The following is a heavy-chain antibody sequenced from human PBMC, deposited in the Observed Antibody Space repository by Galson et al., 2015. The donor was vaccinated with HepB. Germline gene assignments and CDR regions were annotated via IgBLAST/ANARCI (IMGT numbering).Heavy chain of an antibody. CDR1: GFNFSNYG. D-gene: IGHD6-19*01. Sequence: SLRLSCAASGFNFSNYGMHWVRQAPGKGLEWVAVIWYDGSNKYYEDSVKGRFTISRENSKNTLYLQMNSLRAEDTAVYYCARDDTSGFDGMDVWGQGTTVTVTS. CDR2: IWYDGSNK. V-gene: IGHV3-33*01. J-gene: IGHJ6*02. CDR3: ARDDTSGFDGMDV.